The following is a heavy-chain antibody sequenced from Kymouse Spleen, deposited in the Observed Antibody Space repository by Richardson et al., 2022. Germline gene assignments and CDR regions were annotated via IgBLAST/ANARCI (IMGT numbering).Heavy chain of an antibody. V-gene: IGHV4-39*01. D-gene: IGHD3-9*01. CDR1: GGSISSSSYY. J-gene: IGHJ6*02. CDR2: IYYSGST. CDR3: ARQGYDILTGYWDYYYGMDV. Sequence: QLQLQESGPGLVKPSETLSLTCTVSGGSISSSSYYWGWIRQPPGKGLEWIGSIYYSGSTYYNPSLKSRVTISVDTSKNQFSLKLSSVTAADTAVYYCARQGYDILTGYWDYYYGMDVWGQGTTVTVSS.